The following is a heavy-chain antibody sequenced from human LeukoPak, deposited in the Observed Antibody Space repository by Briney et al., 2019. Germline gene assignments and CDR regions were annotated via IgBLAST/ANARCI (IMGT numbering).Heavy chain of an antibody. CDR3: ARVINYGSGSYYFDY. V-gene: IGHV3-48*03. D-gene: IGHD3-10*01. CDR1: GFTFSSYE. CDR2: ISSSGSTI. J-gene: IGHJ4*02. Sequence: GGSLRLSRAASGFTFSSYEMNWVRQAPGKGLEWVSYISSSGSTIYYADSVKGRFTISRDNAKNSLYLQMNSLRAEDTAVYYCARVINYGSGSYYFDYWGQGTLVTVSS.